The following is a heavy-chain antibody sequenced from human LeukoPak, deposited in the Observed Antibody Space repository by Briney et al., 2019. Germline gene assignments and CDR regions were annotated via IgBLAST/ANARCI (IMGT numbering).Heavy chain of an antibody. CDR1: GFTFSGFG. Sequence: GGTLRLSCAASGFTFSGFGMSWVRQAPGKGLEWVSTISGSGGITYYADSVKGRFTISRDNSKNTLYLQMNSLRAEDTAVYYCARAGSGQRTGAFDIWGQGTMVTVSS. CDR2: ISGSGGIT. D-gene: IGHD6-19*01. J-gene: IGHJ3*02. V-gene: IGHV3-23*01. CDR3: ARAGSGQRTGAFDI.